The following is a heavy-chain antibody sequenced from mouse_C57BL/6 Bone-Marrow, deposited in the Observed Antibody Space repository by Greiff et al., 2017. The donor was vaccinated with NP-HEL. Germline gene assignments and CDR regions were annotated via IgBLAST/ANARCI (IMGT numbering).Heavy chain of an antibody. CDR2: IYPGSGST. Sequence: QVQLQQPGAELVKPGASVKMSCKASGYTFTSYWITWVKQRPGQGLEWIGDIYPGSGSTNYNEKFKSKATLTVDTSSSTAYMQLSSLTSEDSAVYYYARFEATVVSYYFDYWGQGTTLTVSS. V-gene: IGHV1-55*01. CDR1: GYTFTSYW. J-gene: IGHJ2*01. D-gene: IGHD1-1*01. CDR3: ARFEATVVSYYFDY.